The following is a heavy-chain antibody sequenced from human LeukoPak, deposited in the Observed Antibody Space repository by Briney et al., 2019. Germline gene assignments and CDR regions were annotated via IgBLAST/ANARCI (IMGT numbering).Heavy chain of an antibody. CDR2: INTDGSST. CDR1: GFTFSSYW. Sequence: GGSLRLSCAASGFTFSSYWMHWVRQAPGKGLVWVSRINTDGSSTSYADSVKGRFTISRDNAKNTLYLQMNSLRAEDTAVYYCARELSYCGGDCYPFDYWGQGTLVTVSS. D-gene: IGHD2-21*01. J-gene: IGHJ4*02. CDR3: ARELSYCGGDCYPFDY. V-gene: IGHV3-74*01.